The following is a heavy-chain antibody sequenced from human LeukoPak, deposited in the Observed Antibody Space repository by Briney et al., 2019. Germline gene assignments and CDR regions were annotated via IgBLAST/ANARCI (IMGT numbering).Heavy chain of an antibody. CDR1: GGSISSYY. J-gene: IGHJ3*02. V-gene: IGHV4-59*01. Sequence: PSETLSLTCTVSGGSISSYYWSWIRQPPGKGLEWIGYIYYSGSTNYNPSLKSRVTISVDTSKNQFSLKLSSVTAADTAVYYCARGLRADAFDIWGQGTMVTVSS. CDR3: ARGLRADAFDI. CDR2: IYYSGST.